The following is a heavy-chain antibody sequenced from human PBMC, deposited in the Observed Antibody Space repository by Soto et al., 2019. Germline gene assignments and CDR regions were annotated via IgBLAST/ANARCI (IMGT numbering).Heavy chain of an antibody. CDR1: GFTFSRYW. CDR3: TRDPYCAGGGQCYYGAFDI. J-gene: IGHJ3*02. D-gene: IGHD2-21*01. V-gene: IGHV3-7*01. CDR2: IKEDGGDK. Sequence: GGSLRLSCVASGFTFSRYWMTWVRQVPGKGLEWVANIKEDGGDKYYVDSVKGRFTISRDNAKNSLFLEMDRLRVEDTAVYYCTRDPYCAGGGQCYYGAFDIWGRGTLVTVSS.